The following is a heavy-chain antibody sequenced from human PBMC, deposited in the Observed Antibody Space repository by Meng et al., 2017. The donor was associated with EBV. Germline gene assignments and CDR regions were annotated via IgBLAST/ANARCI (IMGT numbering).Heavy chain of an antibody. Sequence: QVLLRQWGAGLLKPSXXXXLXXXVYGGSFTDYYWSWIRQAPGKSLEWIGEVSHSGRTRYNPSLKSRVSMSADVSKKQFSLKMKSVTAADTGVYFCARVGYSVHDVSFEDFWGQGTLGTVSS. D-gene: IGHD5/OR15-5a*01. J-gene: IGHJ4*02. CDR1: GGSFTDYY. CDR2: VSHSGRT. CDR3: ARVGYSVHDVSFEDF. V-gene: IGHV4-34*01.